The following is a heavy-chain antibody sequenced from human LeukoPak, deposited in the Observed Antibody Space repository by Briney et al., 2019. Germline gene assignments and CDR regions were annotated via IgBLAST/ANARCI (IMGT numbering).Heavy chain of an antibody. J-gene: IGHJ5*02. CDR2: INHSGST. D-gene: IGHD2-15*01. V-gene: IGHV4-34*01. CDR3: ARGPDWVVVVAATRGWFDP. CDR1: GGSFSVYY. Sequence: PSETLSLTSAVYGGSFSVYYWSSIRQPPGKGLEWIGEINHSGSTNYNPSLKSRVTISVDTSKKQFSLKLSSVTAADTAVYYCARGPDWVVVVAATRGWFDPWGQGTLVTVSS.